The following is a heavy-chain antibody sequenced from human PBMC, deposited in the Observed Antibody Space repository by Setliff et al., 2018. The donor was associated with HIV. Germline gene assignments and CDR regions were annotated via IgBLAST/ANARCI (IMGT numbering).Heavy chain of an antibody. CDR2: IYHSEYT. D-gene: IGHD3-10*02. J-gene: IGHJ6*02. CDR3: DTAIYYCVAKNRGLFYYGTDI. CDR1: GGSISSDNW. Sequence: PSETPSLTCAVSGGSISSDNWWTWVRQAPGKGLEWIREIYHSEYTNYNPSRKSRVSMSVDKSKNQFSVKLNSMWLQMSSLRADDTAIYYCVAKNRGLFYYGTDIWGQGTTVTVSS. V-gene: IGHV4-4*02.